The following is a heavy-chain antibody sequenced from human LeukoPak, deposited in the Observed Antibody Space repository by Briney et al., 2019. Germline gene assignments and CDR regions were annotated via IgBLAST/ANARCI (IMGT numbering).Heavy chain of an antibody. V-gene: IGHV4-59*08. J-gene: IGHJ4*02. CDR1: GGSVSGYY. D-gene: IGHD2-15*01. Sequence: SETLSLTCTVSGGSVSGYYWAWIRQPPGEGLEWIGYIYYTGSTYYNPSLKSRVTMSADTSKNQFSLSLSTVTAADTAEYYCARLGYSGSSCYIPYYDYWYQGTLVTVSS. CDR3: ARLGYSGSSCYIPYYDY. CDR2: IYYTGST.